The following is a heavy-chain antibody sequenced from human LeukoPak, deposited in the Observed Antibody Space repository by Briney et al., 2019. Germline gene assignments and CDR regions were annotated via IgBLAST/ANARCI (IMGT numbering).Heavy chain of an antibody. CDR2: IYTSGST. CDR3: ARESEWELGGGDY. CDR1: GGSISSSSYY. Sequence: SETLSLTCTVSGGSISSSSYYWSWIRQPAGKGLEWIGRIYTSGSTNYNPSLKSRVTMSVDTSKNQFSLKLSSVTAADTAVYYCARESEWELGGGDYWGQGTLVTVSS. V-gene: IGHV4-61*02. J-gene: IGHJ4*02. D-gene: IGHD1-26*01.